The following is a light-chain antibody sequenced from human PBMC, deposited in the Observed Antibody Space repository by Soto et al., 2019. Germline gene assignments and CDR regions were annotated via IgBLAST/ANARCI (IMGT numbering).Light chain of an antibody. CDR2: GAS. CDR3: QQYDDWPET. J-gene: IGKJ1*01. V-gene: IGKV3-15*01. Sequence: ETVMAHSTATQSVSGGERGTLSCTASQNVRSNLAWYQQKPGQAPRLLIYGASTRATGIPARFSGRGSGTEFILTFSSLQSEDFAVYYWQQYDDWPETFGQGTKVDIK. CDR1: QNVRSN.